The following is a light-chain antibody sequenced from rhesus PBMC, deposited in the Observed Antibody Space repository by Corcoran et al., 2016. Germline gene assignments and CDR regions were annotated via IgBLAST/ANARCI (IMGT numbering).Light chain of an antibody. CDR2: RTS. CDR1: SSVSTS. Sequence: EIVLTQSPTSMAVFQGERVTISCTASSSVSTSYLHWSHQKPGFHPRLLVYRTSSLASGVPSRFSGSRSGTSYTHTISSMEAEDAANYYCQQGNSIITFGGGAKVEIK. J-gene: IGKJ4*01. CDR3: QQGNSIIT. V-gene: IGKV3-42*01.